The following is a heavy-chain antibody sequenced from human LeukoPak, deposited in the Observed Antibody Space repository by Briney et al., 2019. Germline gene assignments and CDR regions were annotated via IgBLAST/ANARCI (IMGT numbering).Heavy chain of an antibody. J-gene: IGHJ4*02. CDR2: IYYSGST. D-gene: IGHD1-26*01. Sequence: SETLSLTCTVSSGSFRTYYWSWIRQPPGKGLEWIGYIYYSGSTNYNPSLKSRVTISVDTSKNQFSLKLSSVTAADTAVYYCARGGVGAARDFDYWGQGTLVTVSS. CDR3: ARGGVGAARDFDY. V-gene: IGHV4-59*01. CDR1: SGSFRTYY.